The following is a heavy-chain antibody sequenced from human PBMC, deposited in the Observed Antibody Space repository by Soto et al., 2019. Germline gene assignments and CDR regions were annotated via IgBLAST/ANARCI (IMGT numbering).Heavy chain of an antibody. Sequence: PSETLSLTCTVSGGSISSYYWSWIRQPPGKGLEWIGYIYYSGSTHNNPSLKSRVTMSVDTYTNQFSLKLMSVTAADTAIYYCTRHEGGAAADRPLDYWGQGTLVTVSS. CDR1: GGSISSYY. J-gene: IGHJ4*02. CDR2: IYYSGST. D-gene: IGHD6-13*01. CDR3: TRHEGGAAADRPLDY. V-gene: IGHV4-59*08.